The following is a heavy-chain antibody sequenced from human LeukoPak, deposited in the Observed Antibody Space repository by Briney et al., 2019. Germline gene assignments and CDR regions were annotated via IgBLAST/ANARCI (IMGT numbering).Heavy chain of an antibody. V-gene: IGHV3-23*01. Sequence: TSETLSLTCAVYGGSFSGYYWSWVRQAPGKGLEWVSTISSSGGNTNYADSVKGRFTISRDNSKNTLYLQMNSLRAEDTAVYYCAKDLGLWSGYYTFDYWGQGTLVTVSS. CDR3: AKDLGLWSGYYTFDY. CDR2: ISSSGGNT. D-gene: IGHD3-3*01. CDR1: GGSFSGYY. J-gene: IGHJ4*02.